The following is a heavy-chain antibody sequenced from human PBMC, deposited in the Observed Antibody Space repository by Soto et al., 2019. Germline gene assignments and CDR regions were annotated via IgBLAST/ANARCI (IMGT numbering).Heavy chain of an antibody. CDR1: GFTFSSYA. J-gene: IGHJ4*02. Sequence: GGSLRLSCAASGFTFSSYAMHWVRQAPGKGLEWVAVISYDGSNKYYADSVKGRFTISRDNSKNTLYLQMNSLRAEDTAVYYCARDAEFWSGYLYYFDYWGQGTLVTVSS. V-gene: IGHV3-30-3*01. CDR2: ISYDGSNK. D-gene: IGHD3-3*01. CDR3: ARDAEFWSGYLYYFDY.